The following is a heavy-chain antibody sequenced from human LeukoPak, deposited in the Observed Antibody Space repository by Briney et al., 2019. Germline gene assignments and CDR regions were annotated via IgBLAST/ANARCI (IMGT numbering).Heavy chain of an antibody. CDR1: GFTFSSYA. D-gene: IGHD6-19*01. J-gene: IGHJ4*02. Sequence: PGGSLRLSCAASGFTFSSYARSWVRQAPGKGLEWVSAISGSGGSTYYADSVKGRFTISRDNSKNTLYLQMNSLRAEDTAVYYCAKDLGTYSSGWLVYWGQGTLVTVSS. CDR2: ISGSGGST. CDR3: AKDLGTYSSGWLVY. V-gene: IGHV3-23*01.